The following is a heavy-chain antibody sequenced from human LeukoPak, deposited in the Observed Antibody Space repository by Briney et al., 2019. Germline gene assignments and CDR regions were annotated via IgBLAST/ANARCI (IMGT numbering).Heavy chain of an antibody. CDR3: ARVGTYTSFDY. Sequence: SVKVSCKASGGTFSSYAISWVRQAPGQGLEWMGRIIPILGIANYAQKFQGRVTITADKSTSTAYMELSSLRSEDTAVYYCARVGTYTSFDYWGQGTLVTVS. CDR1: GGTFSSYA. V-gene: IGHV1-69*04. J-gene: IGHJ4*02. CDR2: IIPILGIA. D-gene: IGHD3-10*01.